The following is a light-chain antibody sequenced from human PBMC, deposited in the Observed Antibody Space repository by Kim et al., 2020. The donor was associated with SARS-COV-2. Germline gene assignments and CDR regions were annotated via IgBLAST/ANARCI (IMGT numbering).Light chain of an antibody. V-gene: IGKV3-15*01. CDR2: CAS. J-gene: IGKJ1*01. CDR1: QSVSTN. Sequence: SVFPGERATPSCTARQSVSTNLVWYQQKPGQAPRRLIYCASTRATYIPARFTGSGSGTEFTLTISSLQSEDFAVYYCQQYNNFRTFGQGTKVDIK. CDR3: QQYNNFRT.